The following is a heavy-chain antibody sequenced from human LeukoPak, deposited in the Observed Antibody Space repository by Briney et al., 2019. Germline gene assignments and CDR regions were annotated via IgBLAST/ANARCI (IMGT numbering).Heavy chain of an antibody. D-gene: IGHD3-22*01. V-gene: IGHV3-33*01. Sequence: GGSLRLSCAASGFTFSSDGMHWVRQAPGKGLEWVAVIWYDGSNKYYADSVKGRFTISRDNSKNTLYLQMNSLRAEDTAVYYCARDNYYDSSGYYYYYGMDVWGQGTTVTVSS. CDR2: IWYDGSNK. CDR1: GFTFSSDG. J-gene: IGHJ6*02. CDR3: ARDNYYDSSGYYYYYGMDV.